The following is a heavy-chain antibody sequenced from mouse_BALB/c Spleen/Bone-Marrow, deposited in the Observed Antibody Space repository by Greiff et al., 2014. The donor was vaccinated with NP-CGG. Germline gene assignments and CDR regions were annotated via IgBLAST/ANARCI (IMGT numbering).Heavy chain of an antibody. CDR2: ILPGSGST. J-gene: IGHJ3*01. CDR1: GYSFSSYW. V-gene: IGHV1-9*01. Sequence: VQLQQSGPELMKPGASVKISCKTSGYSFSSYWIEWVKQRPGHGLEWIGEILPGSGSTNSNEKFKGKATFTADTSSNTAYMQLSSLTSEDSAVYYCARELGLRLAYWGQGTLVTVSA. CDR3: ARELGLRLAY. D-gene: IGHD3-1*01.